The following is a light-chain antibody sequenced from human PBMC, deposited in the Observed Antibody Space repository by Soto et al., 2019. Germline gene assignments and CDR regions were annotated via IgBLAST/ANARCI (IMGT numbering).Light chain of an antibody. CDR2: GAS. CDR1: QTVSSNF. Sequence: EAVLTQSPGTVSLSPGERATLSCRSSQTVSSNFLAWYQQKPGQAPRLLIYGASTRATGIPDRFSGSGSGTDFTLTISRLDPEDSAVYYCQQYATSPWTFGQGTKVDIK. V-gene: IGKV3-20*01. CDR3: QQYATSPWT. J-gene: IGKJ1*01.